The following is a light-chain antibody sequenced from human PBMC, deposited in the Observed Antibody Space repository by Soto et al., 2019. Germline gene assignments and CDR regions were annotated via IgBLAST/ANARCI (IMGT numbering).Light chain of an antibody. CDR3: CSYAGSGTNV. CDR1: SSNIGGNS. Sequence: VLTQPPSVSAAPGQKVTISCSGSSSNIGGNSVSWYQQLPGTAPKLLIYDDNKRPSGIPDRFSGSKSGNTASLTISGLQAEDEADCYCCSYAGSGTNVFGTGTKVTVL. V-gene: IGLV1-51*01. CDR2: DDN. J-gene: IGLJ1*01.